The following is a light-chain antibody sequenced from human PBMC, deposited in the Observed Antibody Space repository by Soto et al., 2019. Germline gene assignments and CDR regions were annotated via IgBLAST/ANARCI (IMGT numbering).Light chain of an antibody. V-gene: IGKV3-15*01. Sequence: EIVMTQSPATLSVSPGETATLSCRASQSVSYNLAWYQQKPGQGPRLLIYGAFSRATGIPARFSGSGSGTEFTLTISSLQSEDFAVYYGQQYKNWPPLTFGGGNKVEIK. CDR1: QSVSYN. CDR3: QQYKNWPPLT. CDR2: GAF. J-gene: IGKJ4*01.